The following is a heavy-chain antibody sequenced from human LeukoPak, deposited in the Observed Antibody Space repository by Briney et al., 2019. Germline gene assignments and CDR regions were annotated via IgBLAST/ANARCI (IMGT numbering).Heavy chain of an antibody. D-gene: IGHD1-26*01. Sequence: PGGSLRLSCAASGFTFSTYAMSWVRQAAGKGLEWVSLISGSGGTYYADSVKGRFTISRDNSKNTLYLQLNSLRVEDTAVYYCAKNRGAGSHYYYHMNVRGKGTTVTVSS. J-gene: IGHJ6*03. CDR1: GFTFSTYA. CDR3: AKNRGAGSHYYYHMNV. CDR2: ISGSGGT. V-gene: IGHV3-23*01.